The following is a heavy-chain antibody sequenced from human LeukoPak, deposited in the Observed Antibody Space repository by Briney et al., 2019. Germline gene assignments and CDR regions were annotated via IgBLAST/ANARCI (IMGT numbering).Heavy chain of an antibody. V-gene: IGHV1-69-2*01. J-gene: IGHJ4*02. CDR3: ATLTAAAGTGFDY. CDR1: GYTFTDYY. D-gene: IGHD6-13*01. Sequence: AASVKISCKVSGYTFTDYYMHWVQQAPGKGLEWMGLVDPKDGETIYAEKFQGRVTITADTSTDTAYMELSSLRSEDTAVYYCATLTAAAGTGFDYWGQGTLVTVSS. CDR2: VDPKDGET.